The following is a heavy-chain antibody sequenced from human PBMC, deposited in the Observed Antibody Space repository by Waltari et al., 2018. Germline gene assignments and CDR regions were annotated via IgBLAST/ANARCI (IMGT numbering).Heavy chain of an antibody. CDR2: IFPRDSDT. D-gene: IGHD1-26*01. V-gene: IGHV5-51*01. Sequence: EVQLVQSGTQVKKPGESLRISCKASGYSFSSHWIGWVRQMPGKGMEWMGIIFPRDSDTRYTPSSQGRFTISADKSTGTAYLQFSSLTASDTAMYFCARELIWPGELGPFDLWGQGTFVSVSS. CDR1: GYSFSSHW. CDR3: ARELIWPGELGPFDL. J-gene: IGHJ3*01.